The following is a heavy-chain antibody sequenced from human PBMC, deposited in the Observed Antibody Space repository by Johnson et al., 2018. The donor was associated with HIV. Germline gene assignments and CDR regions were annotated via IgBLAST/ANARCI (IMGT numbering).Heavy chain of an antibody. Sequence: QMQLVESGGGVVRPGGSLRLSCAVSEFIFSSYAMPWVRQAPGKGLEWVAVIWYDGSTKYYADYGKGRFTISRDNSKNTLYLQINSLRAEDTAVYYCAKELADSSGYYADAFDIWGQGTMVTVSS. J-gene: IGHJ3*02. D-gene: IGHD3-22*01. V-gene: IGHV3-33*06. CDR3: AKELADSSGYYADAFDI. CDR1: EFIFSSYA. CDR2: IWYDGSTK.